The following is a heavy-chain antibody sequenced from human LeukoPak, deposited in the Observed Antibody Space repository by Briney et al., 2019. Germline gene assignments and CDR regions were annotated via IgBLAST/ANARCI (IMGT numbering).Heavy chain of an antibody. CDR2: INHSGST. Sequence: PSETLSLTCAVYGGSFSGYYWSWIRQPPGKGLEWIGEINHSGSTYYNPSLKSRVTISVDTSRSQFSLSLSSMTAADTAVYYCARHGNIVVVPDASKAFDIWGQGTMVTVSS. J-gene: IGHJ3*02. D-gene: IGHD2-2*01. V-gene: IGHV4-34*01. CDR3: ARHGNIVVVPDASKAFDI. CDR1: GGSFSGYY.